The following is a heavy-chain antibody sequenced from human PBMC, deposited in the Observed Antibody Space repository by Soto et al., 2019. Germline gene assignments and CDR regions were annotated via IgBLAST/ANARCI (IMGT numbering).Heavy chain of an antibody. D-gene: IGHD5-18*01. J-gene: IGHJ6*02. CDR2: ISSSSSYI. V-gene: IGHV3-21*01. Sequence: PGGSLRLSCAASGFTFISYSMNWVRQAPGKGLEWVSSISSSSSYIYYADSVKGRFTISRDNAKNSLYLQMNSLRAEDTAVYYCARDTAMVDYYYGMDVWGQGTTVTVSS. CDR1: GFTFISYS. CDR3: ARDTAMVDYYYGMDV.